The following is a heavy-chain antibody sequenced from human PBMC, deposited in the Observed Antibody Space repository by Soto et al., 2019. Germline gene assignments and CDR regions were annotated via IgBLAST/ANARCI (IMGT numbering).Heavy chain of an antibody. CDR2: IIPIVGTG. Sequence: QVQLVQSGAEVKKPGSSVKVSYKASGGSFSSYAISWVRQAPGQGLEWMGGIIPIVGTGNYAQNFQGRVTITADESTSTAYMELSSLRSEDTAMYYCARDLRAAGRPGMDVWGQGTTVTVSS. CDR1: GGSFSSYA. D-gene: IGHD6-13*01. V-gene: IGHV1-69*01. CDR3: ARDLRAAGRPGMDV. J-gene: IGHJ6*02.